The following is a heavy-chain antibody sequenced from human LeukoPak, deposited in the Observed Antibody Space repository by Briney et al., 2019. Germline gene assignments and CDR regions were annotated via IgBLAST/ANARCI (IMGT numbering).Heavy chain of an antibody. D-gene: IGHD6-19*01. Sequence: PGGSLRLSCAASGFTFSSYAMHWVRQAPGKGLEWVAFIRYDGSNKYYADSVKGRFTISRDNSKNTLYLQMNSLRAEDTAVYYCAKDAIAVAGTYYYYYMDVWGKGTTVTVSS. CDR1: GFTFSSYA. CDR2: IRYDGSNK. V-gene: IGHV3-30*02. J-gene: IGHJ6*03. CDR3: AKDAIAVAGTYYYYYMDV.